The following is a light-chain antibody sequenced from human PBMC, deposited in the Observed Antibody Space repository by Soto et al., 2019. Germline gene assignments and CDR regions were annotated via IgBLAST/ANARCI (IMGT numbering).Light chain of an antibody. CDR2: AAS. CDR1: QDLDRW. Sequence: DIQMTQSPSSLSASVGDRVTITCRASQDLDRWLAWYQQKPGEAPKVLIFAASSLQSGLPSRFSGGGSGTDFSLTISSLQLEDFATYYCKQSRSFPLTFGGGTKVEIK. CDR3: KQSRSFPLT. J-gene: IGKJ4*01. V-gene: IGKV1-12*01.